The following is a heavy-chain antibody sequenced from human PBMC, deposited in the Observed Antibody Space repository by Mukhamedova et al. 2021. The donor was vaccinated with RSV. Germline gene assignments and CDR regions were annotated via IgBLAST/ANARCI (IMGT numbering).Heavy chain of an antibody. J-gene: IGHJ6*02. CDR3: ARGNYYDTSGYLYYDGLDV. V-gene: IGHV1-69*06. D-gene: IGHD3-22*01. Sequence: GGIIPIFGTANYAQKFQGRVTITADKSTTTAYMELSSLRSEDTAVYYCARGNYYDTSGYLYYDGLDVWGQGTTVTVSS. CDR2: IIPIFGTA.